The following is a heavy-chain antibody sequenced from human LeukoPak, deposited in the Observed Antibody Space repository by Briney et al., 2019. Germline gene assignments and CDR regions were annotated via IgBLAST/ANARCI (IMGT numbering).Heavy chain of an antibody. J-gene: IGHJ4*02. Sequence: ASVKVSCEASGYTFTSFYLHWVRQAPGQGLEWMGMINPSGGSTTYAQKFQGRVTMTRDMSTSTVYMELSSLRSEDTAVYYCARDPRYYSSGSYDYWGQGTLVTVSS. V-gene: IGHV1-46*01. CDR1: GYTFTSFY. D-gene: IGHD3-10*01. CDR3: ARDPRYYSSGSYDY. CDR2: INPSGGST.